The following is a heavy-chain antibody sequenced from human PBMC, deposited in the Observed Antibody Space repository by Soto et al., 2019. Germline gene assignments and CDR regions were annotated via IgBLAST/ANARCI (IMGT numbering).Heavy chain of an antibody. CDR3: ARAPQISGYYPEYFQH. J-gene: IGHJ1*01. CDR1: GGSISSSSYY. CDR2: ISYSGNT. V-gene: IGHV4-39*07. D-gene: IGHD3-22*01. Sequence: SETLSLTCIVSGGSISSSSYYWVWIRQPPGRGLEWIGSISYSGNTYYSPSLKSRVTMSVDTSKNQFSLKLSSVTAVDTAVYYCARAPQISGYYPEYFQHWGQGTLVTVSS.